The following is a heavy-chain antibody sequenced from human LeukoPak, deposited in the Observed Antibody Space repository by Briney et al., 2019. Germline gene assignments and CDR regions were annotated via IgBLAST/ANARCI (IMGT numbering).Heavy chain of an antibody. D-gene: IGHD4-17*01. Sequence: GGSLRLSCAASGFTFSSYSMNWVRQAPGKRLEWVSSISSSSSYIYYAGSVKGRFTISRDNAKNSLYLQMNSLRAEDTAVYYCARVVGDYGDYGGFDYWGQGTLVTVSS. V-gene: IGHV3-21*01. CDR1: GFTFSSYS. CDR3: ARVVGDYGDYGGFDY. J-gene: IGHJ4*02. CDR2: ISSSSSYI.